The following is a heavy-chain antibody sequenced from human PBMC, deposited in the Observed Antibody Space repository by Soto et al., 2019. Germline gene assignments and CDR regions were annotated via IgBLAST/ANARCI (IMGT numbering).Heavy chain of an antibody. V-gene: IGHV4-39*01. D-gene: IGHD3-10*01. CDR3: ARHVFGSGSYYNWGSARTNYYGMDV. CDR2: IYYSGST. Sequence: SETLSLTCTVSGGSISSSNYYWGWIRQPPGKGLEWIGTIYYSGSTYYNPSLKSRVTISVDTSKNQFSLKLSSVTAADTAVYYCARHVFGSGSYYNWGSARTNYYGMDVWGQGTTVTVSS. CDR1: GGSISSSNYY. J-gene: IGHJ6*02.